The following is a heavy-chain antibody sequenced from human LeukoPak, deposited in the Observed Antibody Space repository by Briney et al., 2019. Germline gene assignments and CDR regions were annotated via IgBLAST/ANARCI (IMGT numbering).Heavy chain of an antibody. CDR3: ARHRSLAARYFDY. J-gene: IGHJ4*02. Sequence: SETLSLTCTVSGGSISSYYWSWIRQPPGKGLEWIGYIYYSGSTNYNPSLKSRVTISVDTSKNQFSLKLSSVTAADTAVYYCARHRSLAARYFDYWGQGTLVTVSS. V-gene: IGHV4-59*08. D-gene: IGHD6-6*01. CDR1: GGSISSYY. CDR2: IYYSGST.